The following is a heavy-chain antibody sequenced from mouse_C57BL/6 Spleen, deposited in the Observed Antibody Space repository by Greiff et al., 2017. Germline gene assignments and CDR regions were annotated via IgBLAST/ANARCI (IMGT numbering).Heavy chain of an antibody. Sequence: VQLQQSGPELVKPGASVKISCKASGYAFSSSWMNWVKQRPGKGLEWIGRIYPGDGDTNYNGKFKGKATLTADKSSSTAYMQLSSLTSEDSAVYFCARGGDYDGAWFAYWGQGTLVTVSA. CDR2: IYPGDGDT. D-gene: IGHD2-4*01. J-gene: IGHJ3*01. V-gene: IGHV1-82*01. CDR1: GYAFSSSW. CDR3: ARGGDYDGAWFAY.